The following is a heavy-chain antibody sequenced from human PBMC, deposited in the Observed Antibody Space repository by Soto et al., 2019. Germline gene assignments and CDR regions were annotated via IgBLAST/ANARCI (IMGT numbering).Heavy chain of an antibody. J-gene: IGHJ4*02. CDR3: ASGYRRSGSSSSWVFDY. D-gene: IGHD6-13*01. V-gene: IGHV4-31*03. CDR2: MYYSGST. Sequence: QVQLRESGPGLVKPSQTLSLTCTVSGGSINSGGYYWNWIRQHPGKGLEWIGYMYYSGSTYYNPFLRSRVILSVDTSANHLSLKLSSVSAAVSSVYFCASGYRRSGSSSSWVFDYWGQGILVNVSS. CDR1: GGSINSGGYY.